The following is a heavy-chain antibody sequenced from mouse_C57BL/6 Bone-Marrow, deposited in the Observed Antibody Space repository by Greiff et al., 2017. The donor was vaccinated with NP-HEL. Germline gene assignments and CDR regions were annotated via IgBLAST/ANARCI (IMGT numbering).Heavy chain of an antibody. J-gene: IGHJ1*03. CDR2: INPNNGGT. V-gene: IGHV1-18*01. CDR1: GYTFTDYN. Sequence: VQLQQSGPELVKPGASVKIPCTASGYTFTDYNMDWVKQSHGKSLEWIGDINPNNGGTICNQKFRGKATLTVDKSSSPAYMELRSMTSEENAVYYCARPRNNWYCDVWGTGPTVTVAS. CDR3: ARPRNNWYCDV.